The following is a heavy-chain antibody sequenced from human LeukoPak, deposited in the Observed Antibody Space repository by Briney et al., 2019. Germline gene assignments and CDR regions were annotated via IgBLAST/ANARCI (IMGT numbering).Heavy chain of an antibody. CDR1: GYTFTGYY. J-gene: IGHJ3*02. D-gene: IGHD3-10*01. V-gene: IGHV1-2*02. CDR2: INPNSGGT. Sequence: ASVKVSCKASGYTFTGYYMHWVRQAPGQGLERMGWINPNSGGTNYAQKFQGRVTMTRDTSISTAYMELSRLRSDDTAVYYCARMNFYGSGSYYIGAFDIWGQGTMVTVSS. CDR3: ARMNFYGSGSYYIGAFDI.